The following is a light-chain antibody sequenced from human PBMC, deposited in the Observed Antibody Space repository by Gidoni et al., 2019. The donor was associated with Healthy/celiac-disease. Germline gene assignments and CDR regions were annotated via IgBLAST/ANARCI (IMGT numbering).Light chain of an antibody. J-gene: IGKJ4*01. Sequence: EIGLTQAPATLSLSPGERATLSCRASQGVSSYLAWYQQKPGQAPRLLIYDASNRATGIPARFSGSGSGTDFTLTISSLDPEDFAVYYCQQRSNWLLTFGGGTKVEIK. V-gene: IGKV3-11*01. CDR2: DAS. CDR1: QGVSSY. CDR3: QQRSNWLLT.